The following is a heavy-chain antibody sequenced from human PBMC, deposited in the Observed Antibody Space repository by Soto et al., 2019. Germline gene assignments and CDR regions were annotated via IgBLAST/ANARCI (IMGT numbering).Heavy chain of an antibody. J-gene: IGHJ6*04. CDR3: AKDQSRTIFGVVIIPIYGMAI. V-gene: IGHV3-30*18. Sequence: GALRLYCAASGFTFRRYGMHWVRQAPGKGLEWVAVISYDGSNKYYADSVKGRFTISRDNSKNTLYLQMNSLRAEGTAVYYCAKDQSRTIFGVVIIPIYGMAIWGKETMAPLSS. CDR1: GFTFRRYG. CDR2: ISYDGSNK. D-gene: IGHD3-3*01.